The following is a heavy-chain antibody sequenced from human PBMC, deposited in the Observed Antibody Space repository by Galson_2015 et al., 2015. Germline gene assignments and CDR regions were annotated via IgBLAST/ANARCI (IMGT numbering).Heavy chain of an antibody. CDR3: ARDLTIYGDYVGAFDI. D-gene: IGHD4-17*01. Sequence: RLSCAASGFTVSSNYMSWVRQAPGKGLEWVSVIYSGGSTYYADSVKGRFTISRDNSKNTLYLQMNGLRAEDTAVYYCARDLTIYGDYVGAFDIWGQGTMVTVSS. V-gene: IGHV3-53*01. CDR2: IYSGGST. J-gene: IGHJ3*02. CDR1: GFTVSSNY.